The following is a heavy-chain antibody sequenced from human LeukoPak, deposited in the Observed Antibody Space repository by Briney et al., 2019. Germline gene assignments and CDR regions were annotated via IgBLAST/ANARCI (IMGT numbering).Heavy chain of an antibody. CDR3: ARDGNFDY. CDR1: GYTFTAYY. CDR2: INPNSGDT. Sequence: ASVKVSCKPSGYTFTAYYMHWMRQAPGQGLEWMGWINPNSGDTNYAEKFQGRVTLTRDTSITTAYMELSRLRSDDTAVYYCARDGNFDYWGQGTLVTVSS. J-gene: IGHJ4*02. V-gene: IGHV1-2*02.